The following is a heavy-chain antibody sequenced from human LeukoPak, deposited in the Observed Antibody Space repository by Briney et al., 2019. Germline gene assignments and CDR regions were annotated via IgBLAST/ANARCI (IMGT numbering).Heavy chain of an antibody. Sequence: TGGSLRLSCAASGFTFSSYSMNWVRQAPGKGLEWVAVIWYDGSNKYYADSVKGRFTISRDNSKNTLYLQMNSLRAEDTAVYYCARDPGYSGSYLATYYFDYWGQGTLVTVSS. CDR1: GFTFSSYS. J-gene: IGHJ4*02. CDR3: ARDPGYSGSYLATYYFDY. D-gene: IGHD1-26*01. CDR2: IWYDGSNK. V-gene: IGHV3-33*08.